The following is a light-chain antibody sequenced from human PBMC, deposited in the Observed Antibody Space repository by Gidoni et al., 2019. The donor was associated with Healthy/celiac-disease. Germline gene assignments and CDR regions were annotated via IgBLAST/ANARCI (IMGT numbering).Light chain of an antibody. CDR3: QQYNNGPLT. Sequence: IEMTQSPATLSVSPGERATLSCRASQSVSSNLAWYQQKPGQAPRLLINGASTRATGIPARFSGSGSGTEFTLTISSLQSEDFAVYYCQQYNNGPLTFGGGTKVEIK. CDR2: GAS. J-gene: IGKJ4*01. CDR1: QSVSSN. V-gene: IGKV3-15*01.